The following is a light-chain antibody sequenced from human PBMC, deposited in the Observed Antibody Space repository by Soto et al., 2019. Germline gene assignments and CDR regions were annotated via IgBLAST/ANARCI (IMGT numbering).Light chain of an antibody. Sequence: DVQMTQSPSSLSASVGDRVTITCRASQSISGYLNWYHQRPGKAPKLLIYAASSLQSGVPSRFSGSGSGTDFTLTISSLQHEDFATYYCQQSYSTPFTFGPGTKVDIK. J-gene: IGKJ3*01. V-gene: IGKV1-39*01. CDR1: QSISGY. CDR2: AAS. CDR3: QQSYSTPFT.